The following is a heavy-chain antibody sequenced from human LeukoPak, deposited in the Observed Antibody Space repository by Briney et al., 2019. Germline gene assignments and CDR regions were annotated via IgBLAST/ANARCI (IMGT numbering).Heavy chain of an antibody. Sequence: GGSLRLSCAASGFTFSSYWMSWVRQAPGKGLEWVANIKQDGSEKYYADSVKGRFTISRDNAKNSLYLQMNSLRAEDTAVYYCARLWGYGWEPNWFDPWGQGTLVTVSS. CDR1: GFTFSSYW. CDR3: ARLWGYGWEPNWFDP. CDR2: IKQDGSEK. D-gene: IGHD5-18*01. J-gene: IGHJ5*02. V-gene: IGHV3-7*01.